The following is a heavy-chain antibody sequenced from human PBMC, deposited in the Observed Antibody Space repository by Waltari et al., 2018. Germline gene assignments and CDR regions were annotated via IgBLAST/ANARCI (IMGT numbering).Heavy chain of an antibody. CDR3: VRHVSGYTRATFDV. CDR2: INSNGGT. V-gene: IGHV3-66*04. J-gene: IGHJ6*02. Sequence: EVRLVESGGGLVQPGRSLRLSCAASGFTVTTTYMSWVRQAPGKGLEWVSLINSNGGTYYADSVKDGFTISRDNSKNTLGLQMNSLRAEDTAVYYCVRHVSGYTRATFDVWGQGTTVTVSS. CDR1: GFTVTTTY. D-gene: IGHD5-12*01.